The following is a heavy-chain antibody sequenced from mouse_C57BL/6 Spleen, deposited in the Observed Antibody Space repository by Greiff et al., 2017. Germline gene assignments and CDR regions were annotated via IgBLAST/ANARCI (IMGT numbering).Heavy chain of an antibody. CDR1: GYTFTDYY. V-gene: IGHV1-26*01. D-gene: IGHD1-1*01. Sequence: EVQLQQSGPELVKPGASVKISCKASGYTFTDYYMNWVKQSHGKSLEWIGDINPNNGGTSYNQKFKGKATLTVDKSSSTAYMELRSLTSEDSAVYYCARFITTVVEGYAMDYWGQGTSVTVSS. CDR2: INPNNGGT. CDR3: ARFITTVVEGYAMDY. J-gene: IGHJ4*01.